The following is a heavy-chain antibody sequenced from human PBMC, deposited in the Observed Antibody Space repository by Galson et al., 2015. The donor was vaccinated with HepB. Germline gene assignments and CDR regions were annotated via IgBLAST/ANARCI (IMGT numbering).Heavy chain of an antibody. D-gene: IGHD1-26*01. V-gene: IGHV3-30*04. CDR2: ISYDGTNK. CDR1: GFTFSTYA. CDR3: AREGGQPLLSRSGWDLPYYFDY. Sequence: SLRLSCAASGFTFSTYAMHWVRQSPGKGLEWVAVISYDGTNKNYADSVKGRFTISRDNSKNTLYLQMNSLGAEDTAVYYCAREGGQPLLSRSGWDLPYYFDYWGQGTLVTVSS. J-gene: IGHJ4*02.